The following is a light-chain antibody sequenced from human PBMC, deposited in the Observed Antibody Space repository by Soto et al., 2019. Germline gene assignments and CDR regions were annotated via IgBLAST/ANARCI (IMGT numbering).Light chain of an antibody. CDR1: QSVGGSF. Sequence: EIVLTQSPGTLSSSPGARVTLSCRTSQSVGGSFLAWYHQRPGQAPRLLMSGASSRASGIPNRLSGSGSGTDFTLTIRRLEPEDFGIYYCQQYARSTTFGQGTRLEIK. CDR2: GAS. J-gene: IGKJ5*01. CDR3: QQYARSTT. V-gene: IGKV3-20*01.